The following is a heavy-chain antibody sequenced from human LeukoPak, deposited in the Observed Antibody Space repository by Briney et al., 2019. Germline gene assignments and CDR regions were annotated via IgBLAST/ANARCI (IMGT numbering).Heavy chain of an antibody. CDR3: ARDLDYGGS. CDR2: IYYSGRT. V-gene: IGHV4-59*01. J-gene: IGHJ4*02. Sequence: SETLSLTCTVSGGSIGSYYWSWIRQPPGKGLEWIGYIYYSGRTNYNPYLKSRVTISVDTSKNQFSLKLSSVTAADTAVYYCARDLDYGGSWGQGTLVTVSS. D-gene: IGHD4-23*01. CDR1: GGSIGSYY.